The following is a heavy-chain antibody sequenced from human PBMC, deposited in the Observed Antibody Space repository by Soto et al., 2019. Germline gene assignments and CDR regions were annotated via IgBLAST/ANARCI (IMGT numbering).Heavy chain of an antibody. CDR1: GFTFDDYT. J-gene: IGHJ6*02. V-gene: IGHV3-43*01. Sequence: PGGSLRLSCAASGFTFDDYTMHWVRQAPGKGLEWVSLISWDGGSTYYADSVKGRFTISRDNSKNSLYLQMNSLRTEDTALYYCAKDTHSVKTQGTYSWDVGMDVWGQGTMVTVSS. D-gene: IGHD1-1*01. CDR2: ISWDGGST. CDR3: AKDTHSVKTQGTYSWDVGMDV.